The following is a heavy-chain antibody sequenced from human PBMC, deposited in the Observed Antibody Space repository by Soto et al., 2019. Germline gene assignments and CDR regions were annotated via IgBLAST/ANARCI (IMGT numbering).Heavy chain of an antibody. CDR3: ARDRSRDGGSFQSYYYGMDV. D-gene: IGHD1-26*01. CDR1: KFTFSSYS. V-gene: IGHV3-48*02. Sequence: EVQLVESGGGLVQPGGSLRLSCAASKFTFSSYSMNWVRQAPGKGLEWVSYISSSSSTIYYADSVKGRFTISRDNAKNSLFLQMNSRRDEDTAVYYCARDRSRDGGSFQSYYYGMDVWGQGTTVTVSS. J-gene: IGHJ6*02. CDR2: ISSSSSTI.